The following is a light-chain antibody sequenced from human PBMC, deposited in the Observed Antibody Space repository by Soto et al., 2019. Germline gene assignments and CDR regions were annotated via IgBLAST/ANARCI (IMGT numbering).Light chain of an antibody. CDR2: INNDGSH. J-gene: IGLJ2*01. CDR3: QTWGTGIQV. Sequence: QLVLTQSPSASASLGASVKLTCTLSSGHSTYAIAWHQQQPQKGPRYLMKINNDGSHSKGDGIPARFSGSSSGAERYLTISSLQSEDGADYYCQTWGTGIQVFGGGTKLTVL. V-gene: IGLV4-69*01. CDR1: SGHSTYA.